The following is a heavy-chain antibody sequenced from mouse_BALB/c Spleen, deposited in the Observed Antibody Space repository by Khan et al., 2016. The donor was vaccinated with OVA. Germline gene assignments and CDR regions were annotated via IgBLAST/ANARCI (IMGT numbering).Heavy chain of an antibody. J-gene: IGHJ3*01. CDR2: ISSGSSTI. Sequence: EVQGVESGGGLVQPGGSRKLSCAASGFTFSSFGMHWVRQAPEKGLEWVAYISSGSSTIYYADTVKGRFTISSDNPKNTLFLQMTSLRSEDTAMYYCARGYGAYWGQGTLVTVSA. CDR3: ARGYGAY. V-gene: IGHV5-17*02. D-gene: IGHD2-2*01. CDR1: GFTFSSFG.